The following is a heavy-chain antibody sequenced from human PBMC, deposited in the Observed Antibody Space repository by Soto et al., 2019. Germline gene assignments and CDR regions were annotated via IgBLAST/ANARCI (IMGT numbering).Heavy chain of an antibody. CDR1: GFTFSSYA. D-gene: IGHD3-10*01. V-gene: IGHV3-30-3*01. CDR2: ISYDGSNK. J-gene: IGHJ6*02. Sequence: PGGCLRLSCAASGFTFSSYAMDWVRQAPGKGLEWVAVISYDGSNKYYADSVKGRFTISRDNSKNTLYLQMNSLRAEDTAVYYCARDRNVDTMVRGVNRHYYYSGMDVWGQRTTVTVSS. CDR3: ARDRNVDTMVRGVNRHYYYSGMDV.